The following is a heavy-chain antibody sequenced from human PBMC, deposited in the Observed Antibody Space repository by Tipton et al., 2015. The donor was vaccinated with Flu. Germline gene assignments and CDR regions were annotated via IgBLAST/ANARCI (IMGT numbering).Heavy chain of an antibody. CDR1: GDSLSSGTHY. D-gene: IGHD3-10*01. J-gene: IGHJ6*02. Sequence: TLSLTCTVSGDSLSSGTHYWSWIRQPAGKGLEWIGRIYTSGSTNYNPSLKTRVTISVDTSKNQFSLKLSSVTAADTAVYYCARDEGDYGSESYHYYYGMDVWGQGTTVTVSS. V-gene: IGHV4-61*02. CDR3: ARDEGDYGSESYHYYYGMDV. CDR2: IYTSGST.